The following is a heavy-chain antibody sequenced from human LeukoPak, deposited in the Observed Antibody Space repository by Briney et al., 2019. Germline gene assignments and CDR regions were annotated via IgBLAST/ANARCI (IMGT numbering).Heavy chain of an antibody. D-gene: IGHD4-11*01. Sequence: GASVKVSCKASGYTFTSYGISWVRQAPGQGLEWMGWISAYNGNTNYAQKLQGRVTMTTDTSTSTAYMELSSLRSDDTAVYYCARNIDDYSNFDAFDIWGQGTMLTVSS. V-gene: IGHV1-18*01. CDR1: GYTFTSYG. CDR3: ARNIDDYSNFDAFDI. J-gene: IGHJ3*02. CDR2: ISAYNGNT.